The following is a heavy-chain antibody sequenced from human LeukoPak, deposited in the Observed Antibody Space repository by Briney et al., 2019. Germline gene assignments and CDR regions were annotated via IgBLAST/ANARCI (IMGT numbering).Heavy chain of an antibody. Sequence: GGSLRLSCAASGFTFRSYWMSWVRQAPGKGLEWVANIKQDGSEKYHVDSVKGRFTISRDNAKNSLDLLMNSLGAEDTAVYYCARANPVDYWGQGTLVTVSS. J-gene: IGHJ4*02. CDR2: IKQDGSEK. CDR1: GFTFRSYW. V-gene: IGHV3-7*02. CDR3: ARANPVDY.